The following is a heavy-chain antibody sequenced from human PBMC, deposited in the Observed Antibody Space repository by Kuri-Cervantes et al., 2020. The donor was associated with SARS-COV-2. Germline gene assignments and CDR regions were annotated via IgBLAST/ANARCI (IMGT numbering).Heavy chain of an antibody. CDR2: INPNSGGT. CDR1: GYTFTGYY. Sequence: ASVKVSCKASGYTFTGYYMHWVRQAPGQGLEWMGWINPNSGGTNYARKFQGRVTMTRDTSISTAYMELSRLRSDDTAVYYCARDRTRSSWYVWGGSIYGMDVWGQGTTVTVSS. V-gene: IGHV1-2*02. J-gene: IGHJ6*02. D-gene: IGHD6-13*01. CDR3: ARDRTRSSWYVWGGSIYGMDV.